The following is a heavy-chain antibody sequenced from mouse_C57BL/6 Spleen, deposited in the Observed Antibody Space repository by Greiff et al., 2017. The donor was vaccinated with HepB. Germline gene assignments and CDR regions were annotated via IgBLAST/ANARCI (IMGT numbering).Heavy chain of an antibody. CDR3: ARGEITTVVAPYFDY. Sequence: VQLQQSGAELARPGASVKLSCKASGYTFTSYGISWVKQRTGQGLEWIGEIYPRSGNTYYNEKFKGKATLTADKSSSTAYMELRSLTSEDSAVYFCARGEITTVVAPYFDYCGQGTTLTVSS. J-gene: IGHJ2*01. CDR1: GYTFTSYG. V-gene: IGHV1-81*01. CDR2: IYPRSGNT. D-gene: IGHD1-1*01.